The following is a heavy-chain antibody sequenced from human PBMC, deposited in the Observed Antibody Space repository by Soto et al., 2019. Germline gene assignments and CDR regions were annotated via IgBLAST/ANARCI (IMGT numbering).Heavy chain of an antibody. Sequence: SETLALTCAASGASITGTSYWSFIRQPAGKGLEWIGRFSLSGTTNYNPSLRSRVTMSADVSKNQFSLRLTSVTAADTALYYCARGMTPPGAPAWYYFDSWGQGTLVTVSS. CDR1: GASITGTSY. CDR3: ARGMTPPGAPAWYYFDS. CDR2: FSLSGTT. V-gene: IGHV4-59*10. J-gene: IGHJ4*02. D-gene: IGHD2-8*02.